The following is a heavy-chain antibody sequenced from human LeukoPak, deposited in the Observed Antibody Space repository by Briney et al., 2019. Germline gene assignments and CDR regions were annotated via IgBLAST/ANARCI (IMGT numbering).Heavy chain of an antibody. J-gene: IGHJ4*02. V-gene: IGHV4-39*01. CDR3: ASLKGIAARRTWFDY. CDR1: GDSIRSPSYY. Sequence: SETLSLTCTVSGDSIRSPSYYWGWIRQPPGKGLEWIGSIYYSGSTYYNPSLKSRVTISVDTSKNQFSLRLSSVTAADTAVYYCASLKGIAARRTWFDYWGQGTLVTVSS. CDR2: IYYSGST. D-gene: IGHD6-6*01.